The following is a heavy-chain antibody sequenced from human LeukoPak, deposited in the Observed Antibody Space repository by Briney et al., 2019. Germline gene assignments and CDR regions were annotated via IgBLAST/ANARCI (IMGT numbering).Heavy chain of an antibody. J-gene: IGHJ5*02. V-gene: IGHV1-8*01. CDR3: ARHRRSNNWFDP. D-gene: IGHD1-14*01. CDR1: GYTFTSYD. CDR2: MNPNRGNT. Sequence: ASVKVSCKASGYTFTSYDINWVRQATGQGLEWMGWMNPNRGNTGYAQKLQGRVTMTRNTSISTAYMELGSLRSEDTAVYYCARHRRSNNWFDPWGQGTLVTVSS.